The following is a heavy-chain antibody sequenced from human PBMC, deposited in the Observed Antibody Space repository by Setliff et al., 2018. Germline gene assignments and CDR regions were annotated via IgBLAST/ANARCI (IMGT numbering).Heavy chain of an antibody. Sequence: GGSLRLSCAASGFTFSDYYMSWIRQAPGRGLEWVSYISGSGTTIYYADSVKGRFTISRDNAKNSLYLQMNSLRAEDTAVYYCAREGVGFRFYYAYMDVWGKGTTVTVSS. J-gene: IGHJ6*03. CDR3: AREGVGFRFYYAYMDV. CDR1: GFTFSDYY. CDR2: ISGSGTTI. D-gene: IGHD3-10*01. V-gene: IGHV3-11*04.